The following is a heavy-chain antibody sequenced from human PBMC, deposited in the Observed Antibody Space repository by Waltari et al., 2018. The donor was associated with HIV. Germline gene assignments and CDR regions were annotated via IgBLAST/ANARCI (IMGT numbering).Heavy chain of an antibody. CDR3: ARVARGLRQGTFDI. CDR1: GFTFSDYY. J-gene: IGHJ3*02. Sequence: ASGFTFSDYYMTWIRQAPGKRLEGVSYIAVSSAYTNYGDSVKGRFTMSRDDAKKSLFLQMNSLRPEDTAVYYCARVARGLRQGTFDIWGQGTMVTVSS. V-gene: IGHV3-11*05. D-gene: IGHD4-17*01. CDR2: IAVSSAYT.